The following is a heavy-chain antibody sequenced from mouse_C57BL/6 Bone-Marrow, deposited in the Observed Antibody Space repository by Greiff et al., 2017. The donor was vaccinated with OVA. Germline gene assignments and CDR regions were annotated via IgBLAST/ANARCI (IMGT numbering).Heavy chain of an antibody. CDR3: ARHYYGSSYGNWYFDV. D-gene: IGHD1-1*01. J-gene: IGHJ1*03. CDR2: IDPSDSYT. V-gene: IGHV1-69*01. CDR1: GYTFTSYW. Sequence: QVQLQQSGAELVMPGASVKLSCKASGYTFTSYWMHWVKQRPGQGLEWIGEIDPSDSYTNYNQKFKGKSTLTVDKSSSTAYMQLSSLTSEDSAVYYCARHYYGSSYGNWYFDVWGTGTTVTVSS.